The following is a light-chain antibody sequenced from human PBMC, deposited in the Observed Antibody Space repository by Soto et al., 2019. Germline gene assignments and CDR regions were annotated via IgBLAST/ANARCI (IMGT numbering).Light chain of an antibody. Sequence: EIVLTQSPATLSLSPGERATLSCRASQSVSSYLAWYQHKPGQAPRLLNSDASNRATGIPARFSGSGSGTDCPLTISSIAPEDFAIYYCQQRRNWPPVTFGGGTKVEIK. CDR3: QQRRNWPPVT. CDR1: QSVSSY. V-gene: IGKV3-11*01. CDR2: DAS. J-gene: IGKJ4*01.